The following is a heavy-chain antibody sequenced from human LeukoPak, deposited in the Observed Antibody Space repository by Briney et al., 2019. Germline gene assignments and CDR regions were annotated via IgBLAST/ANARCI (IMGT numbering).Heavy chain of an antibody. Sequence: ASVKVSCKASGYTFTSYDINWVRQATGQGLEWMGWMNPNSGNTGYAQKFQGRVTMTRNTSISTAYMEPSSLRSEDTAVYYCATDYYYDSSGYYPFDYWGQGTLVTVSS. CDR3: ATDYYYDSSGYYPFDY. CDR1: GYTFTSYD. J-gene: IGHJ4*02. D-gene: IGHD3-22*01. V-gene: IGHV1-8*01. CDR2: MNPNSGNT.